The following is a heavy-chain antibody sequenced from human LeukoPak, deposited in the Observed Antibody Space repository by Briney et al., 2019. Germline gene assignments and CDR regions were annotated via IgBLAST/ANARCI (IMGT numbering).Heavy chain of an antibody. Sequence: GGSLRLSCAASEFSVSSNYMTWVRQAPGKGLECVPIIYSGGTTYYADSVRGRFTISRDNSKNTLYLQMGRLRVEDTAVYYCARKSDSLMLRGGDCWGQGTLVTVSS. CDR2: IYSGGTT. J-gene: IGHJ4*02. CDR1: EFSVSSNY. D-gene: IGHD3-10*01. CDR3: ARKSDSLMLRGGDC. V-gene: IGHV3-66*01.